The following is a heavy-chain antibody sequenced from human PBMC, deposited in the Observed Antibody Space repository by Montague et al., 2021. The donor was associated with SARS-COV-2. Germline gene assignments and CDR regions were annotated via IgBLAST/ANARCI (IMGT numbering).Heavy chain of an antibody. V-gene: IGHV4-59*01. CDR3: ARGSGWMGNAFDI. CDR2: IYYSGRT. D-gene: IGHD6-19*01. J-gene: IGHJ3*02. CDR1: GGSISSYY. Sequence: SETLSLTCTVSGGSISSYYWSWIRQPRGKGLEWIGYIYYSGRTNYNPSLKSRVTISVDTSKNQFSLKLSSVTAADTAVYYCARGSGWMGNAFDIWGQGTMVTVSS.